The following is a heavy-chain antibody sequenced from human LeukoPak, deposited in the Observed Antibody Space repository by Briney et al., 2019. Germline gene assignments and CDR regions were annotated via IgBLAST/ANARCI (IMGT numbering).Heavy chain of an antibody. CDR3: ARGSDDIRSDY. D-gene: IGHD3-9*01. CDR2: IYYSGST. V-gene: IGHV4-31*03. Sequence: SETLSLTCTVSGGSISSGGHYWSWIRQHPGKGLEWIGYIYYSGSTYYNPSLKSRVTISVDTSKNQFSLKLSSVTAADTAVYYCARGSDDIRSDYWGQGTLVTVSS. CDR1: GGSISSGGHY. J-gene: IGHJ4*02.